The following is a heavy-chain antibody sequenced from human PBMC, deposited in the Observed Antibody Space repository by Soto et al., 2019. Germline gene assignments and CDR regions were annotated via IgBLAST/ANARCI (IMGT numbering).Heavy chain of an antibody. CDR2: INHSGST. V-gene: IGHV4-34*01. J-gene: IGHJ2*01. D-gene: IGHD3-9*01. CDR1: GGSFSCYY. Sequence: PSETLSLTCAVYGGSFSCYYWSWIRQPPGKGLEWIGEINHSGSTNYNPSLKSRVTISVDTSKNQFSLKLSSVTAADTAVYYCARGRVTGYQSRYFDLWGRGTLVTVSS. CDR3: ARGRVTGYQSRYFDL.